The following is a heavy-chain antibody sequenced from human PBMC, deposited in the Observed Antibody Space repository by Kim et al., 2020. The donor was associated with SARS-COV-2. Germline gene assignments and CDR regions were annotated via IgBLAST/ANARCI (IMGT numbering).Heavy chain of an antibody. CDR2: INACNGNT. Sequence: ASVKVSCKASGYTFTSYAMHWVRQAPGQRLEWMGWINACNGNTKYSQKFQGRVTITRDTSASTAYMELSSLRSEDTAVYYCARAVITMVRGVIITFGWFDPWGQGTLVTVSS. CDR1: GYTFTSYA. D-gene: IGHD3-10*01. J-gene: IGHJ5*02. V-gene: IGHV1-3*01. CDR3: ARAVITMVRGVIITFGWFDP.